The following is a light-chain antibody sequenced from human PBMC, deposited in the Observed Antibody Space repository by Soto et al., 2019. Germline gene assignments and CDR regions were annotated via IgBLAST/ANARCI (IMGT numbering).Light chain of an antibody. V-gene: IGKV1-5*03. J-gene: IGKJ2*01. CDR1: QNVNIW. Sequence: DVQMTQSPSTLSVSVGDRVTITCWASQNVNIWLAWYQQRPRKAPKLLIYKTSSLESGVPSRFSGSGSGTEFTLTISSLETDDFGTYFCLQYNSLPYTFGQGTKLEIK. CDR2: KTS. CDR3: LQYNSLPYT.